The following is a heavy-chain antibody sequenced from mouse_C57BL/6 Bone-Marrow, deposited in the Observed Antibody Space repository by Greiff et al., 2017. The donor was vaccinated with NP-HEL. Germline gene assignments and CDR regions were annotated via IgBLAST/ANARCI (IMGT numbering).Heavy chain of an antibody. D-gene: IGHD1-1*01. CDR3: TRRGSSFHYYAMDY. V-gene: IGHV1-15*01. J-gene: IGHJ4*01. CDR2: IDPDTGGT. Sequence: VQLQESGAELVRPGASVTLSCKASGYTFTDYEMHWVKQTPVHGLEWIGAIDPDTGGTAYNQKFKGKAILTADKSSSTAYMELRSLTSEYSAVYYGTRRGSSFHYYAMDYWGQGTSVTVSS. CDR1: GYTFTDYE.